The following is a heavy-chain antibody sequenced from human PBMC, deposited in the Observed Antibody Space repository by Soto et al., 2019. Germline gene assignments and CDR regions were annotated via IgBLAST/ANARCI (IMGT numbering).Heavy chain of an antibody. CDR3: AKDMKGTVADYFDY. J-gene: IGHJ4*02. D-gene: IGHD6-19*01. CDR1: GFTFSSYA. Sequence: EVRLLESGGGLVQPGGSLRLSCAASGFTFSSYAMTWVRQAPGKRLECVSIISGSGGSTHYADSVRGRFTISRDNSKNTLYLQMNSLRVEDTGVYYCAKDMKGTVADYFDYWGQGTLLTVSS. V-gene: IGHV3-23*01. CDR2: ISGSGGST.